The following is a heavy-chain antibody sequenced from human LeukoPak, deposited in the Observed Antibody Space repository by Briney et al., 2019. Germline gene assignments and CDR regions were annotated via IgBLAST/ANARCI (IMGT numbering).Heavy chain of an antibody. CDR3: AKAVLRFLEWLPPFDY. CDR1: GFTFSNSW. Sequence: GGSLRLSCAASGFTFSNSWMSWVRQAPGKGLEWVANIKQDESEKNYVDSVKGRFTISRDNAKNSLYLQMNSLRAEDTAVYYCAKAVLRFLEWLPPFDYWGQGTLVTVSS. CDR2: IKQDESEK. V-gene: IGHV3-7*01. D-gene: IGHD3-3*01. J-gene: IGHJ4*02.